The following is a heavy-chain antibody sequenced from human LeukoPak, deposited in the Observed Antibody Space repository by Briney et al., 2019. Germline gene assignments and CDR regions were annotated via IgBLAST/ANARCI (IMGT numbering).Heavy chain of an antibody. J-gene: IGHJ3*02. V-gene: IGHV3-21*01. Sequence: PGGSLRLSCAASGFTFSSYSMNWVRQAPGKGLEWVSSISSSSSYIYYADSVKGRFTISRDNAKNSLYLQMNSLRAEDTAVYYCARRKSSGWYSQRVGAFDIWGQGTMVTVSS. CDR2: ISSSSSYI. CDR1: GFTFSSYS. D-gene: IGHD6-19*01. CDR3: ARRKSSGWYSQRVGAFDI.